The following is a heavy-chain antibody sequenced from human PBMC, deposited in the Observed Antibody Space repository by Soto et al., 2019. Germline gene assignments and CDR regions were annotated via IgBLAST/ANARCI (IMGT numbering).Heavy chain of an antibody. D-gene: IGHD3-22*01. CDR1: GFTFSNYA. Sequence: GGSLRLSCAASGFTFSNYAMHWVRQAPGKGPEWVAAISYDGRNKYYADSVKGRFTISRDNSKNTLDLQMNSLRAEDTAVYYCAKGNYDISGAYDAFDIWGQGTMVTVSS. CDR3: AKGNYDISGAYDAFDI. J-gene: IGHJ3*02. CDR2: ISYDGRNK. V-gene: IGHV3-30*18.